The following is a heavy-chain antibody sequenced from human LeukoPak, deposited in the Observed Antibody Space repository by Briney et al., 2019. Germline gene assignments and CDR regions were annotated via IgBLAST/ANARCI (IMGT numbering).Heavy chain of an antibody. CDR3: TRDRWGGGYTSRGMDV. J-gene: IGHJ6*04. D-gene: IGHD5-12*01. CDR1: GFTFSSYW. CDR2: INSDGSST. V-gene: IGHV3-74*01. Sequence: GGSLRLSCAASGFTFSSYWMHWVRQAPGKGLVWVSRINSDGSSTSYADSVKGRFTISRDNAKNTLYLQMNSLRAEDTAVYYCTRDRWGGGYTSRGMDVWGKGTTVTISS.